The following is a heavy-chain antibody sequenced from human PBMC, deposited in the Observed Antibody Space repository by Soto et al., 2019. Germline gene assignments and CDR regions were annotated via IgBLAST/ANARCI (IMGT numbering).Heavy chain of an antibody. CDR3: ARDPAP. CDR2: IYNSATT. CDR1: GGSISTGGYY. J-gene: IGHJ5*02. V-gene: IGHV4-31*03. Sequence: QVQLQESGPGLVKPSQTLSLTCTVSGGSISTGGYYWSWIRQLPGKGMAWIGYIYNSATTYYNPSLKSRVTISVDTSQNQFSLKLSSVTVADTAVYYCARDPAPWGQGALVTVSS.